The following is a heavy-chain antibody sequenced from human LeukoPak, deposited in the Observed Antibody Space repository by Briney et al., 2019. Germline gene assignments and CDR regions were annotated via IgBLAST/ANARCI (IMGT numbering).Heavy chain of an antibody. CDR2: ITSTSDTI. D-gene: IGHD3-16*02. V-gene: IGHV3-48*04. CDR3: ARDDGREDDYVWGSYSYIGEGY. CDR1: GFPFSTYS. Sequence: PGGSLRLSCVTSGFPFSTYSMNWVRQAPGKGLEWLSYITSTSDTIYYADSVKGRFTISRDNAKNSLYLQMNSLGAEDAAVYYCARDDGREDDYVWGSYSYIGEGYWGQGTLVTVSS. J-gene: IGHJ4*02.